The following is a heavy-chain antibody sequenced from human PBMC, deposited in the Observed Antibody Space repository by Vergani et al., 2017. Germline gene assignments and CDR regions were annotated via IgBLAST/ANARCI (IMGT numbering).Heavy chain of an antibody. J-gene: IGHJ6*03. V-gene: IGHV3-30*18. Sequence: QVHLVESGGGVVQPGRSLTLSCVASGFSFRGHGMHWVRQAPGKGLGWVAMISYDGDRRDYGDFAKGRFTISRDSSKTVYLQMNSLRVEDTAMYYCAKDLGGCNSISGSCYMDVWGKGTTVTV. CDR1: GFSFRGHG. CDR2: ISYDGDRR. CDR3: AKDLGGCNSISGSCYMDV. D-gene: IGHD2/OR15-2a*01.